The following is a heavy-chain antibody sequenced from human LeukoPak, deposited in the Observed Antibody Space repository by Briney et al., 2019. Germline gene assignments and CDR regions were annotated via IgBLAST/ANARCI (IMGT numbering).Heavy chain of an antibody. CDR2: INTNTGNP. V-gene: IGHV7-4-1*02. CDR1: GYTFTSYG. J-gene: IGHJ5*02. Sequence: ASVTVSCKASGYTFTSYGISWVRQAPGQGLEWRGWINTNTGNPTYAQGFTGRFVFSLDTSVSTAYLQISSLKAEDTAVYYCARELDPWGQGTLVTVSS. CDR3: ARELDP.